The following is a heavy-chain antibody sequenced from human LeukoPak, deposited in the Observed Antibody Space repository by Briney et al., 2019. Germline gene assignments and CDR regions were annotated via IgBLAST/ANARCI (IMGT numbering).Heavy chain of an antibody. CDR3: ARDGPQRLNYYGSGSQGAFDI. D-gene: IGHD3-10*01. CDR2: IYYSGST. J-gene: IGHJ3*02. V-gene: IGHV4-59*01. Sequence: SETLSLTCTVSGGSISSYYWSWIRQPPGKGLEWIGYIYYSGSTNYNPSLKSRVTISVDTSKNQFSLKLSSVTAADTAVYYCARDGPQRLNYYGSGSQGAFDIWGQGTMVTVSS. CDR1: GGSISSYY.